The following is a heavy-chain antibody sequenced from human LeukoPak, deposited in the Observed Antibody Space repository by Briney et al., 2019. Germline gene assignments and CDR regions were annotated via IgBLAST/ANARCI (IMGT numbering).Heavy chain of an antibody. CDR1: GFTFSSYA. D-gene: IGHD1-26*01. J-gene: IGHJ3*02. CDR2: ISYDGSNK. V-gene: IGHV3-30-3*01. Sequence: GGSLRLSCAASGFTFSSYAMHWVRQAPGKGLEWVAVISYDGSNKYYADSVKGRFTISRDNSKNTLYLQMNSLRAEDTAVYYCARSKWELGAFDIWGQGTMVTVSS. CDR3: ARSKWELGAFDI.